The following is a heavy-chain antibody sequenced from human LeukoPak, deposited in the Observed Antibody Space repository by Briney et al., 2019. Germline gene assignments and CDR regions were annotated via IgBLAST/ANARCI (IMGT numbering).Heavy chain of an antibody. V-gene: IGHV3-53*01. Sequence: GGSLRLSCAVSGFTVSGNYMSWVRQAPGKGLEWVSVLYNGGNTYYADSVQGRFTVSRDNSKNTLYLQMNSLRAEDTAAYYCARYDGGSGPFDYWGQGTLVTVSS. CDR3: ARYDGGSGPFDY. CDR1: GFTVSGNY. J-gene: IGHJ4*02. CDR2: LYNGGNT. D-gene: IGHD3-10*01.